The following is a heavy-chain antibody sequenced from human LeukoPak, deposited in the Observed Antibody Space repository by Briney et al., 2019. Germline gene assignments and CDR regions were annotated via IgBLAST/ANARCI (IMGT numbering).Heavy chain of an antibody. J-gene: IGHJ1*01. CDR1: GYTFSSSA. V-gene: IGHV3-23*01. Sequence: GGSLRLSCAASGYTFSSSAMSWVRQAPGKGLEWVSTISGSGGSTNYADSAKSRFTISRDNYTNTLYLQMNTLRAEDTAVYYCATHPGVAVADPPYFQHWGQGTLVTVSS. CDR2: ISGSGGST. D-gene: IGHD6-19*01. CDR3: ATHPGVAVADPPYFQH.